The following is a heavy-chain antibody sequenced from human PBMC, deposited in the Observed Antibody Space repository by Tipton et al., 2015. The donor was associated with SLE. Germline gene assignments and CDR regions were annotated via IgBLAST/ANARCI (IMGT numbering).Heavy chain of an antibody. J-gene: IGHJ4*02. CDR3: AAGDWDLFEF. D-gene: IGHD3/OR15-3a*01. Sequence: QLVQSGAEVKKPGASVKVSCNTSGYTFTDYYMHWVRQAPGQGLEWLGWINLNSAGTNYAQRFQDRVTMTRDTSINTAFMDLSGLRSDDTAVYFRAAGDWDLFEFWGQGTLITVST. CDR1: GYTFTDYY. V-gene: IGHV1-2*02. CDR2: INLNSAGT.